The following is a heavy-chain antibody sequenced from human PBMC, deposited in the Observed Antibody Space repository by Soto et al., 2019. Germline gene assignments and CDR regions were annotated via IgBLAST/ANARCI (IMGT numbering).Heavy chain of an antibody. D-gene: IGHD2-2*01. V-gene: IGHV1-2*02. CDR1: GYTFTCYY. CDR3: ACAQKYHRQDDYAMDA. J-gene: IGHJ6*02. CDR2: INPNSGGT. Sequence: XSVKVSCKASGYTFTCYYMQWVRQAPGQGLEWMGWINPNSGGTNYAQKFQGRVTMTRDTSISTAYMELSRLESDDAAVYYCACAQKYHRQDDYAMDAWGQGNTVTVSS.